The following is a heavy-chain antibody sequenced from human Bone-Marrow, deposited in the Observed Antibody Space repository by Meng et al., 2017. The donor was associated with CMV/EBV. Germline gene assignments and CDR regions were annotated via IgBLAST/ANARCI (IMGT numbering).Heavy chain of an antibody. J-gene: IGHJ3*02. V-gene: IGHV3-9*01. Sequence: SLKISCVASGFTFDDYAMHWVRQAPGKGLEWVSGINWNSGNLGYADSVEGRFTISRDNAKNSLYLQMNSLRTEDTALYYCAKEAWRGTFDIWGQGKMVTVSS. CDR1: GFTFDDYA. CDR2: INWNSGNL. CDR3: AKEAWRGTFDI. D-gene: IGHD3-3*01.